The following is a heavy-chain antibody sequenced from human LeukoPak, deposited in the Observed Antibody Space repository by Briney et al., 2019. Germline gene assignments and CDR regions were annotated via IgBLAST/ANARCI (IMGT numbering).Heavy chain of an antibody. J-gene: IGHJ3*02. CDR2: IYYSGST. D-gene: IGHD3-22*01. Sequence: PSETLSLTCTVSGGSISSYYWSWIRQPPGKGLEWIGYIYYSGSTDYNPSLKSRVTISVDTSKNQFSLKLSSVTAADTAVYYCAREDPMTDAFDIWGQGTTVTVSS. V-gene: IGHV4-59*01. CDR3: AREDPMTDAFDI. CDR1: GGSISSYY.